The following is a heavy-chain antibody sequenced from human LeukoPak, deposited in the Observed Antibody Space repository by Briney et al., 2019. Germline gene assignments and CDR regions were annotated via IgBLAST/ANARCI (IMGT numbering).Heavy chain of an antibody. V-gene: IGHV4-39*01. J-gene: IGHJ5*02. CDR2: IYYSGST. D-gene: IGHD2-21*01. CDR1: GGSISSSSYY. CDR3: ARLWTGGWFDP. Sequence: PSETLSLTCTVSGGSISSSSYYWGWIRQPPGKGLEWIGSIYYSGSTYYNPSLKSRVTISVDTSKNQFSLKLSSVTAADTAVYHCARLWTGGWFDPWGQGTLVTVSS.